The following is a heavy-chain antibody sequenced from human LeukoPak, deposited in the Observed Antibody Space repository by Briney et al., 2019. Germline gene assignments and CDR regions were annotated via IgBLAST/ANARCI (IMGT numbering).Heavy chain of an antibody. CDR2: ISAYNGNT. Sequence: ASVKVSCKASGYTFTSYGISWVRQAPGQGLEWMGWISAYNGNTNYAQKLQGRVTMTTDTSTSTAYMELRGLRSDDTAVYYCARAGYCSSTSCYRYYYYYYYYMDVWGKGTTVTVSS. CDR3: ARAGYCSSTSCYRYYYYYYYYMDV. D-gene: IGHD2-2*01. V-gene: IGHV1-18*01. J-gene: IGHJ6*03. CDR1: GYTFTSYG.